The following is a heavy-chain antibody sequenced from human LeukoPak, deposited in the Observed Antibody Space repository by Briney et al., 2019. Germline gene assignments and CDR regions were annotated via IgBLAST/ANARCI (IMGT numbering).Heavy chain of an antibody. Sequence: RASVKVSCKASGYTFTSYGISWVRQAPGQGLEWMGWISAYNAYTNYPQQLQGRVTMTADTSTSTAYMELRSLRSDDTAVYYCARDRRVRGVILYYNGMDVWGQGTTVTVSS. V-gene: IGHV1-18*01. CDR2: ISAYNAYT. CDR1: GYTFTSYG. J-gene: IGHJ6*02. CDR3: ARDRRVRGVILYYNGMDV. D-gene: IGHD3-10*01.